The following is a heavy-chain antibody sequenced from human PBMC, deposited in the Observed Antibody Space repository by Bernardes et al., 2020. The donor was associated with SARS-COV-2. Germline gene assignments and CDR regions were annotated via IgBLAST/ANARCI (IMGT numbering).Heavy chain of an antibody. CDR1: GFTFAHAW. V-gene: IGHV3-15*01. J-gene: IGHJ4*02. D-gene: IGHD6-19*01. CDR3: TTVVDGSVVAGCYFDD. CDR2: IKSESDGGTA. Sequence: GGSLRLSCAASGFTFAHAWMSWVRQAPGKGLEWVGRIKSESDGGTAEYAAPVKGRFTISRDDSKNTLYLQMNSLQTEDTAVYYCTTVVDGSVVAGCYFDDWGQGTLVTVSS.